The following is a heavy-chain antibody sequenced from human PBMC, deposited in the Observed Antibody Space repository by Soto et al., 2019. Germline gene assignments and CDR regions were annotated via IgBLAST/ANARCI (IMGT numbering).Heavy chain of an antibody. Sequence: SETLSLTCTVSGCSISSYYWSWIRQPPGKGLEWIGYIYYSGSTNYNPSLKSRVTISVDTSKNQFSLKLSSVTAADTAVYYCARGPRLMTTVTTNWFDPWGQGTQVTVSS. CDR1: GCSISSYY. CDR3: ARGPRLMTTVTTNWFDP. J-gene: IGHJ5*02. V-gene: IGHV4-59*01. D-gene: IGHD4-17*01. CDR2: IYYSGST.